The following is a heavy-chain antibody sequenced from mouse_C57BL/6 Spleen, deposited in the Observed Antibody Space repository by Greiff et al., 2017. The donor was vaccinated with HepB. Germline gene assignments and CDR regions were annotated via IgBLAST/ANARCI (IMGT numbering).Heavy chain of an antibody. V-gene: IGHV1-72*01. D-gene: IGHD2-3*01. Sequence: VQLQQPGAELVKPGASVKLSCKASGYTFTSYWMHWVKQRPGRGREGIGRIDPNSGGTKYNEKFKSKATLTVDKPSSTAYMQLSSLTSEDSAVYYCARGSYDGYYVAWFAYWGQGTLVTVSA. CDR1: GYTFTSYW. CDR2: IDPNSGGT. J-gene: IGHJ3*01. CDR3: ARGSYDGYYVAWFAY.